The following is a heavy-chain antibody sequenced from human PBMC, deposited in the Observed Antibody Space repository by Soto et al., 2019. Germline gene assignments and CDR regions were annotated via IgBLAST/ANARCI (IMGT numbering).Heavy chain of an antibody. D-gene: IGHD6-13*01. CDR1: GGCISSYY. CDR2: IYYSGST. J-gene: IGHJ5*02. Sequence: SETLSLTCTVSGGCISSYYWSWIRQPPGKGLEWIGYIYYSGSTNYNPSLKSRVTISVDTSKNQFSLKLSSVTAADTAVYYCARHPDSIAAKDPWGQGTLVTVSS. V-gene: IGHV4-59*08. CDR3: ARHPDSIAAKDP.